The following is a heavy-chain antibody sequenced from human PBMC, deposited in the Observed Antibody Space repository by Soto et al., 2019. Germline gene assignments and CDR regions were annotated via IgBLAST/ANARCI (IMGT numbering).Heavy chain of an antibody. CDR2: IKDDGSEK. J-gene: IGHJ6*02. Sequence: EVQLVESGGGLVQPGGSLRLSCLASEFTFNTYWMNWVRQAPGKGLEWVANIKDDGSEKYYVDYVKGRFTISRDNAKNSLYLQMNSLRGEDTAVYYCAREWGTPGRGSAVGYYYHYGMDVCGQGTTVTVSS. D-gene: IGHD6-13*01. CDR1: EFTFNTYW. CDR3: AREWGTPGRGSAVGYYYHYGMDV. V-gene: IGHV3-7*05.